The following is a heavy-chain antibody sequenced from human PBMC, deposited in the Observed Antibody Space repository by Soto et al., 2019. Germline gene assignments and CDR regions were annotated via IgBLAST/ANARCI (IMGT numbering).Heavy chain of an antibody. J-gene: IGHJ6*02. CDR1: GFTFSSYS. CDR3: ARDGGITGTTHYYYYYGMDV. D-gene: IGHD1-7*01. CDR2: ISSSSSYI. V-gene: IGHV3-21*01. Sequence: GGTLRLSCAASGFTFSSYSMNWVRQAPGKGLEWVSSISSSSSYIYYADSVKGRFTISRDNAKNSLYLQMNSLRAEDTAVYYCARDGGITGTTHYYYYYGMDVWGQGTTVTVSS.